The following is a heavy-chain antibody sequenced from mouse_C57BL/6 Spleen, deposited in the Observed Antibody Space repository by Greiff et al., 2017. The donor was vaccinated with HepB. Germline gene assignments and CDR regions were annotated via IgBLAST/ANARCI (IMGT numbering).Heavy chain of an antibody. J-gene: IGHJ4*01. CDR3: ARQGYYAMDY. V-gene: IGHV1-80*01. CDR2: IYPGDGDT. Sequence: QVQLQQSGAELVKPGASVKISCKASGYAFSSYWMNWVKQRPGKGLEWIGQIYPGDGDTNYNGKFKGKATLTADKSSSTAYMQRSILTSEESAVYFCARQGYYAMDYWGQGTSVTVSS. CDR1: GYAFSSYW.